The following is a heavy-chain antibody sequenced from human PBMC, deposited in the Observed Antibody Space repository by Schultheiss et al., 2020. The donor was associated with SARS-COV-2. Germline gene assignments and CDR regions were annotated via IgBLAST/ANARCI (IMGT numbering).Heavy chain of an antibody. J-gene: IGHJ4*02. CDR3: ARTTTHCSSTSCYTVGVVDY. CDR1: GGSISSYY. Sequence: SETLSLTCTVSGGSISSYYWSWIRQPPGKGLEWIGYIYYSGSTNYNPSLKSRVTISVDTSKNQFSLKLSSVTAADTAVYYCARTTTHCSSTSCYTVGVVDYWGQGTLVTVSS. CDR2: IYYSGST. V-gene: IGHV4-59*01. D-gene: IGHD2-2*02.